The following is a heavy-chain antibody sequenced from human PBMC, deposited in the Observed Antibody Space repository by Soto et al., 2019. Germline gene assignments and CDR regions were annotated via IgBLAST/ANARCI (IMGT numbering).Heavy chain of an antibody. Sequence: SLRLSCAASGFSFNDYAMTWVRQAPGKGLEWVSAINDDGDSTYYADSVKGRFTISRDNSKNTVFLEMNSLRAGDTAAYHCAKVVVMRAVNDALDIWGQGTMVTVSS. CDR2: INDDGDST. J-gene: IGHJ3*02. V-gene: IGHV3-23*01. CDR3: AKVVVMRAVNDALDI. D-gene: IGHD3-22*01. CDR1: GFSFNDYA.